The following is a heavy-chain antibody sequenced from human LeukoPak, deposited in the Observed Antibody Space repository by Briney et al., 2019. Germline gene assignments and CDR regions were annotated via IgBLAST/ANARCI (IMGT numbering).Heavy chain of an antibody. V-gene: IGHV1-69*05. CDR1: GGTFSSYA. D-gene: IGHD2-15*01. Sequence: SVKVSCKASGGTFSSYAISWVRQAPGQGLEWMGRIIPIFGTANYAQKFQGRVTITTDESTSTAYMELSSLRSEDTAVYYCATNRDCSGGSYYPYYYYYMDVWGKGTTVTVSS. CDR3: ATNRDCSGGSYYPYYYYYMDV. J-gene: IGHJ6*03. CDR2: IIPIFGTA.